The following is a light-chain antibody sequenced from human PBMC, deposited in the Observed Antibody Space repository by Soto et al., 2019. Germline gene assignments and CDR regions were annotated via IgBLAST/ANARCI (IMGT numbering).Light chain of an antibody. Sequence: DLQMPQYPSSLSASVGDRVTITCRASQSISSFLTWYQQKAGKAPKLLIYAASSLQSGVPSRFSGSGYGTDFTLTISSLEPEDFAIHYCQQRSTRPPITSCPGANEDIK. CDR3: QQRSTRPPIT. CDR1: QSISSF. CDR2: AAS. V-gene: IGKV1-39*01. J-gene: IGKJ3*01.